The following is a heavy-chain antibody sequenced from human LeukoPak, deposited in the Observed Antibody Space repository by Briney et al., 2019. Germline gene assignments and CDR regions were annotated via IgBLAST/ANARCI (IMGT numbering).Heavy chain of an antibody. Sequence: GGSLRLSCAASGFTFSSYSMNWVRQAPGKGLEWVSSISSSSSYIYYADSVKGRFTISRDNAKNSLYLQMNSLRAEDTAVYYCARSGSYCSSTSCYIRHWGQGTLVTVSS. J-gene: IGHJ1*01. V-gene: IGHV3-21*01. CDR2: ISSSSSYI. CDR1: GFTFSSYS. D-gene: IGHD2-2*02. CDR3: ARSGSYCSSTSCYIRH.